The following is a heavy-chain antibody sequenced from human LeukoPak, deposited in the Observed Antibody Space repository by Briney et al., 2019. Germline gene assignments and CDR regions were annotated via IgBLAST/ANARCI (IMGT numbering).Heavy chain of an antibody. CDR1: GGSISSGSYY. CDR2: IYTSGST. D-gene: IGHD3-22*01. CDR3: ARIVPFYWYFDL. V-gene: IGHV4-61*02. J-gene: IGHJ2*01. Sequence: SSQTLSPTCTVSGGSISSGSYYWSWIRQPAGKGLEWIGRIYTSGSTNYNPSLKSRVTISVDTSKNQFSLKLSSVTAADTAVYYCARIVPFYWYFDLWGRGTLVTVSS.